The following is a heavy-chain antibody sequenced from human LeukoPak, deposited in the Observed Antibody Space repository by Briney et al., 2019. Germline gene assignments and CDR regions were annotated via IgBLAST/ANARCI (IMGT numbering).Heavy chain of an antibody. J-gene: IGHJ4*02. V-gene: IGHV4-38-2*02. CDR1: GGSISGYY. CDR2: IYHSGST. D-gene: IGHD3-16*02. CDR3: ARDPMGELSLYEFDY. Sequence: SETLSLTCTVSGGSISGYYWGWIRQPPGKGLEWIGSIYHSGSTYYNPSLKSRVTISVDTSKNQFSLKLSSVTAADTAVYYCARDPMGELSLYEFDYWGQGTLVTVSS.